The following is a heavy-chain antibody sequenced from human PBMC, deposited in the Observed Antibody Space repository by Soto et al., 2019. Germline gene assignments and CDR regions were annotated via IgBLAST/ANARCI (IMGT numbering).Heavy chain of an antibody. Sequence: QVQLQESGPGLVKPSETLSLTCTVSGGSVSSGSYYWSWIRQPPGKGLEWIGYIYYSGSTNYNPSLTSRVTISVDTSKNQFSLELSSVTAADTAVYYCASYSGGWYDVSYWGQGTLVTVSS. D-gene: IGHD6-19*01. CDR1: GGSVSSGSYY. CDR2: IYYSGST. J-gene: IGHJ4*02. V-gene: IGHV4-61*01. CDR3: ASYSGGWYDVSY.